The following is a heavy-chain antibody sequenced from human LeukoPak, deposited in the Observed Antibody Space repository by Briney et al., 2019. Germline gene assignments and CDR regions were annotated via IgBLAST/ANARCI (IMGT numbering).Heavy chain of an antibody. CDR1: GFTVSSNY. D-gene: IGHD3-10*01. Sequence: GGSLRLSCAASGFTVSSNYMSWVRQAPGKGLEWVPVIYSGGSTYYADSVKGRFTISRDNSKNTLYLQMNSLRAEDTAVYYCASYQRGTYGSGSYRYWGQGTLVTVSS. V-gene: IGHV3-53*01. J-gene: IGHJ4*02. CDR2: IYSGGST. CDR3: ASYQRGTYGSGSYRY.